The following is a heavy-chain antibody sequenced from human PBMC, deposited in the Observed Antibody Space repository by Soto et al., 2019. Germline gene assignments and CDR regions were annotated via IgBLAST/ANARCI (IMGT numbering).Heavy chain of an antibody. CDR2: IRGSGGST. Sequence: EVQLLESWGGLVQPGGYLRLSCAASGFTFSSYAMSWVRQAPGKGLEWVSAIRGSGGSTYYADSVKCRFTISRDKSKNTLYLQMNSLSAEDTAVYYCANAIEGPAAMRVDPYYYYGMDVWGQGTTVTVSS. D-gene: IGHD2-2*01. CDR3: ANAIEGPAAMRVDPYYYYGMDV. V-gene: IGHV3-23*01. CDR1: GFTFSSYA. J-gene: IGHJ6*02.